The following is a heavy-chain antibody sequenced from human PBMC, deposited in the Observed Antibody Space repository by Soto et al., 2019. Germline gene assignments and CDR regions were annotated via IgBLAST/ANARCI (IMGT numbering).Heavy chain of an antibody. D-gene: IGHD3-10*01. Sequence: PSETLSLTCTVSGGSITSYHWSWIRQPPGKGLEWIGHIYYSGSTNYNPSLKGRVTMSIDTSKNQFSLKLTSVTAADTAVYYCVRCYHYVSGSYYPGITGTTGWFDPWGQGTLVTVSS. CDR3: VRCYHYVSGSYYPGITGTTGWFDP. CDR2: IYYSGST. J-gene: IGHJ5*02. CDR1: GGSITSYH. V-gene: IGHV4-59*12.